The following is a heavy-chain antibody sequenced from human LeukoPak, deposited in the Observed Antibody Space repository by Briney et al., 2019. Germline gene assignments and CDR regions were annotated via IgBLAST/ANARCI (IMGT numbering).Heavy chain of an antibody. Sequence: PGESLRLSCEASGFTFSNYVIHWVRQAPGKGLEWLAVISYDGINKYYADSVKGRFTISRDHSKTTVDLQMDSLGGADTAVYYCARSPTYNYMDFWGKGTTVTVSS. J-gene: IGHJ6*03. CDR2: ISYDGINK. V-gene: IGHV3-30-3*01. CDR1: GFTFSNYV. CDR3: ARSPTYNYMDF.